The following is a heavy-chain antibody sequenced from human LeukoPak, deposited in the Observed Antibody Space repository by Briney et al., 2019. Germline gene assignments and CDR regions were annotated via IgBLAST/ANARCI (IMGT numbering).Heavy chain of an antibody. J-gene: IGHJ4*02. V-gene: IGHV3-7*01. Sequence: PGVSLRLPCAASGFTFSIHCVSWAPHSPGEAREGVTNINEDGSEGYYVDSVKGRFTISRDNAKNSLYLQINSLKVEDTAVYYCVRDPLGRDGFNSLDHWGQGTLVMVSS. CDR2: INEDGSEG. D-gene: IGHD5-24*01. CDR1: GFTFSIHC. CDR3: VRDPLGRDGFNSLDH.